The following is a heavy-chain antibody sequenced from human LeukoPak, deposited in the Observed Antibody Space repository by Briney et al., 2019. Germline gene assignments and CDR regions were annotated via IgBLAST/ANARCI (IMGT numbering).Heavy chain of an antibody. CDR1: GFTFSSYA. D-gene: IGHD2-15*01. Sequence: GGSLRLSCAASGFTFSSYAMNWVRQAPGKGLEWVSAISGSGSTTYYADSVKGRFTISRDNSKNTLFLQMNSLAAEDTAIYSCARPRLEYCSGGSCFDAFDIWGQGTMVTVSS. CDR3: ARPRLEYCSGGSCFDAFDI. J-gene: IGHJ3*02. V-gene: IGHV3-23*01. CDR2: ISGSGSTT.